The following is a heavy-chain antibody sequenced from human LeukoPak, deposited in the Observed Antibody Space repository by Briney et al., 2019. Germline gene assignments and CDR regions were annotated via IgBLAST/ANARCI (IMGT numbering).Heavy chain of an antibody. D-gene: IGHD3-16*01. CDR3: ARAGSPLITAGLRWFGP. V-gene: IGHV4-59*01. CDR2: IYYSGST. J-gene: IGHJ5*02. Sequence: SETLSLTCTVSGGSISSYHWSWIRQPPGKGLEWIGYIYYSGSTNYNPSLKSRVTISVDTSKNQFSLKLSSVTAAGTAVYYCARAGSPLITAGLRWFGPWGQGTLVTVSS. CDR1: GGSISSYH.